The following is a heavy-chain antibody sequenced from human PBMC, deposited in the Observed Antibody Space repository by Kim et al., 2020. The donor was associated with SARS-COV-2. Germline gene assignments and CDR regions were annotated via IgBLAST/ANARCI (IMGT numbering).Heavy chain of an antibody. CDR1: ESISSHSYY. V-gene: IGHV4-39*01. Sequence: SETLSLTCTVSESISSHSYYWGLIRQPPGKGLEWIGSIYYLGTTSYNPSLESRVAISLDTSKNQFSLRLRSVSDADTAIYYFARFATWELLPPGDYLDH. CDR2: IYYLGTT. CDR3: ARFATWELLPPGDYLDH. J-gene: IGHJ4*01. D-gene: IGHD1-26*01.